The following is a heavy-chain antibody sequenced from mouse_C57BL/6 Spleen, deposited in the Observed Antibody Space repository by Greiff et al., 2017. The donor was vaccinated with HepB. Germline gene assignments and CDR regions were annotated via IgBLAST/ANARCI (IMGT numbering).Heavy chain of an antibody. CDR2: INPSSGYT. CDR1: GYTFTSYW. D-gene: IGHD5-1*01. CDR3: ARREETYLYDFDY. J-gene: IGHJ2*01. Sequence: QVQLKQSGAELAKPGASVKLSCKASGYTFTSYWMHWVKQRPGQGLEWIGYINPSSGYTKYNQKFKDKATLTADKSSSTAYMQLSSLTYEDSAVYYCARREETYLYDFDYWGQGTTLTVSS. V-gene: IGHV1-7*01.